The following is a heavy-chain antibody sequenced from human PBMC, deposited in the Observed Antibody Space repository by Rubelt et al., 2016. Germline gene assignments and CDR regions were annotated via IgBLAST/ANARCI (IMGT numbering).Heavy chain of an antibody. CDR1: GGSFSGYY. CDR3: GRSPPSSSSDPDY. V-gene: IGHV4-34*01. J-gene: IGHJ4*02. CDR2: ITLGGTT. D-gene: IGHD6-6*01. Sequence: QVQLQQWGAGLLKPSETLSLTCAVYGGSFSGYYWSWIRQPPGKGLEWIGEITLGGTTNYNPSLKSRVTISVDPSKNQFSRTLSSVTAADTAVYYCGRSPPSSSSDPDYWGQGTLVTVSS.